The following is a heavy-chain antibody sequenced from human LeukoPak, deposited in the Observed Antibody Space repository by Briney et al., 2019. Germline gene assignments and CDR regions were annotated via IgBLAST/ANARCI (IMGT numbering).Heavy chain of an antibody. J-gene: IGHJ4*02. Sequence: GGSLRLSCAGSGFTLGGYGMHWFRQTPGKGLEWVAVIAYDGSRAFYADSVKGRFTISRDNSKNTMSVQMDDLRAEDTAVYYCTRYNNDHFDYWGQGTLVTVPS. CDR1: GFTLGGYG. D-gene: IGHD1-14*01. CDR3: TRYNNDHFDY. CDR2: IAYDGSRA. V-gene: IGHV3-33*01.